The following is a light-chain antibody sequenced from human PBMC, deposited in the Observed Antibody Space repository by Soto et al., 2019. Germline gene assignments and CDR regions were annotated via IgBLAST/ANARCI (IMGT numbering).Light chain of an antibody. CDR2: KAS. Sequence: DVQLTQSPSFLSASVGDRVSITCRASQSITNRLAWYQQKPGKAPKLLIYKASRLESGVPSRYSGSGSGTEFTLTISGLQPDDFATYYCQQYNSYPYSFGQGTKVDIK. J-gene: IGKJ2*03. CDR1: QSITNR. V-gene: IGKV1-5*03. CDR3: QQYNSYPYS.